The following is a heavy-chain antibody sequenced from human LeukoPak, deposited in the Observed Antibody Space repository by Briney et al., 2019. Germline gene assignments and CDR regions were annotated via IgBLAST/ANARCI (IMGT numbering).Heavy chain of an antibody. CDR3: AKGPNFGSWRAVDY. V-gene: IGHV3-23*01. CDR1: XASFGSHD. J-gene: IGHJ4*02. CDR2: IAPDDAS. Sequence: GGSLRLSCAASXASFGSHDMSWLRQTLEKGLEWVSSIAPDDASFYADSVRGRFTISRDKSQNILYLHMNSLRADDTAIYYCAKGPNFGSWRAVDYWGQGSLVTVSS. D-gene: IGHD3-10*01.